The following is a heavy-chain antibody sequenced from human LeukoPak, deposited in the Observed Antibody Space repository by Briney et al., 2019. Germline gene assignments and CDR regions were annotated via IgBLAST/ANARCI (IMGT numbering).Heavy chain of an antibody. CDR3: ARHSGYSYGYAYYYYYMDV. CDR2: IYYSGST. V-gene: IGHV4-39*01. Sequence: PSETLSLTCTVSGGSISSSSYYWGWIRQPPGKGLEWIGSIYYSGSTYYNRSLKSRVTISVDPSKNQFSLKLSSVTAADTAVYYCARHSGYSYGYAYYYYYMDVWGKGTTVTVSS. J-gene: IGHJ6*03. D-gene: IGHD5-18*01. CDR1: GGSISSSSYY.